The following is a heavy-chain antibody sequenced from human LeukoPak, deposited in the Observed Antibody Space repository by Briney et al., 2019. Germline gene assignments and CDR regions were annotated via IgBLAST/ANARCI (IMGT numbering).Heavy chain of an antibody. J-gene: IGHJ3*02. CDR2: INHSGST. V-gene: IGHV4-34*01. D-gene: IGHD3-16*01. Sequence: SETLSLTCTVSGGSFSGYYWSWIRQPPGKGLEWIGEINHSGSTNYNPSLKSRVTISVDTSKNQFSLKLSSVTAADTAVYYCARDHGAARRAFDIWGQGKMVTVSS. CDR3: ARDHGAARRAFDI. CDR1: GGSFSGYY.